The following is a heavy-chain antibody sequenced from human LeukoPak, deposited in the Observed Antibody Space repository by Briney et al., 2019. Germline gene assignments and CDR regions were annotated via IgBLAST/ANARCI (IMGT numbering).Heavy chain of an antibody. J-gene: IGHJ3*02. CDR1: GFTFSSYS. CDR2: ISSSSSYI. D-gene: IGHD3-3*01. CDR3: ARDGTYYDFWSGYYSDAFDI. V-gene: IGHV3-21*01. Sequence: GGSLRLSCAASGFTFSSYSMNWVRQAPGKGLEWVSSISSSSSYIYYADSVKGRFTISRDNAKNSLYLQMNSLRAEDTAVYYCARDGTYYDFWSGYYSDAFDIWGQGTMVTVSS.